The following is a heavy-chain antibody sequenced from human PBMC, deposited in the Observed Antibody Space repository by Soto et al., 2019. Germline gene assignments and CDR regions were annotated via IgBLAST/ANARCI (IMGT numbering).Heavy chain of an antibody. J-gene: IGHJ4*02. CDR2: ISYDGSNK. CDR1: GFTFSSYG. D-gene: IGHD6-19*01. CDR3: AKGTRAVAGAFDY. V-gene: IGHV3-30*18. Sequence: PGGSLRLSCAASGFTFSSYGMHWVRQAPGKGLEWVAVISYDGSNKYYADSVKGRFTISRDNSKNTLYLQMNSLRAEDTAVYYCAKGTRAVAGAFDYWGQGTLVTVSS.